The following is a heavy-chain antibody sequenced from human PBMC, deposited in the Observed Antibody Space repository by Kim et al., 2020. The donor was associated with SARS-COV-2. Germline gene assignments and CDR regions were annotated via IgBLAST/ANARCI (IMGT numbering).Heavy chain of an antibody. J-gene: IGHJ3*02. Sequence: GESLKISCKGSGYSFTSYWIGWVRQMPGKGLEWMGIIYPGDSDTRYSPSFQGQVTISADKSISTAYLQWSSLKASDTAMYYCARLLGAGSDYGDPKGELGDDAFDIWGQGTMVTVSS. V-gene: IGHV5-51*01. D-gene: IGHD4-17*01. CDR1: GYSFTSYW. CDR2: IYPGDSDT. CDR3: ARLLGAGSDYGDPKGELGDDAFDI.